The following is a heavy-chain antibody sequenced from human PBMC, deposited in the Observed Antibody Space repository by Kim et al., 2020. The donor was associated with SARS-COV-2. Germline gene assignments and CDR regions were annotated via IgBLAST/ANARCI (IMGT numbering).Heavy chain of an antibody. V-gene: IGHV4-30-4*01. D-gene: IGHD2-2*01. CDR2: IYYSGST. CDR1: GGSISSGDYY. J-gene: IGHJ6*02. CDR3: ARDLVSVVVPAAFGGQLGMDV. Sequence: SETLSLTCTVSGGSISSGDYYWSWIRQPPGKGLEWIGYIYYSGSTYYNPSLKSRVTISVDTSKNQFSLKLSSVTAADTAVYYCARDLVSVVVPAAFGGQLGMDVWGQGTTVTVSS.